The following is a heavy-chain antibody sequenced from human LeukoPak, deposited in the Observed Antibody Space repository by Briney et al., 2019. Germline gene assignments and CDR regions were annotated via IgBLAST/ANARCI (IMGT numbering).Heavy chain of an antibody. V-gene: IGHV3-33*01. Sequence: GGSLRLSCAASGFTFSSYGMHWVRQAPGKGLEWVAVIWYDGSNKYYADSVKGRFTISRDNSKNTLYLQMNSLRAEDTAVYYCARSVGSSPFSVDYWGQGTLVTVSS. J-gene: IGHJ4*02. CDR2: IWYDGSNK. CDR1: GFTFSSYG. D-gene: IGHD1-26*01. CDR3: ARSVGSSPFSVDY.